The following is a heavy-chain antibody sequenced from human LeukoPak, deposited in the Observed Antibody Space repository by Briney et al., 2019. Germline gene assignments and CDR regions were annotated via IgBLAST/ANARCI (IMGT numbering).Heavy chain of an antibody. V-gene: IGHV1-2*02. Sequence: GASVKVSCKASGYSFSDYFIHWMRQTPGQGLEWLGWINPNSGVTRYAQKFQDRVTMTRDTAAYMEWSSLKSDDTSVYHCVRAVSGTLGGAFDIWGQGTAVTVSS. CDR2: INPNSGVT. D-gene: IGHD1-7*01. J-gene: IGHJ3*02. CDR1: GYSFSDYF. CDR3: VRAVSGTLGGAFDI.